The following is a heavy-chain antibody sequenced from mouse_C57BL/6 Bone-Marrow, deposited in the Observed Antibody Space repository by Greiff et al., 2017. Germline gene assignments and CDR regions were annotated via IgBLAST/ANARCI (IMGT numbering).Heavy chain of an antibody. Sequence: DVKLQESGEGLVKPGGSLKLSCAASGFTFSSYAMSLVRQTPEKRLEWVAYISSGGDYIYYADTVKGRFTISRDNARNTLYLQMSSLKSEETAMYYCTRGGGDYWGQGTSVTVSS. CDR2: ISSGGDYI. CDR1: GFTFSSYA. V-gene: IGHV5-9-1*02. J-gene: IGHJ4*01. CDR3: TRGGGDY.